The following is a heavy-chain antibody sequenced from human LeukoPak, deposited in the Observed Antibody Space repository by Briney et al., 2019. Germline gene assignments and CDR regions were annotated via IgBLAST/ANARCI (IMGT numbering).Heavy chain of an antibody. J-gene: IGHJ3*01. V-gene: IGHV1-2*02. CDR2: MNPNGGDT. CDR3: VLSMVVPTGAFDF. D-gene: IGHD2/OR15-2a*01. Sequence: ASVKVSCKPSGYSSTGYYIHWVRQAPGQRLEWMGRMNPNGGDTIYAQTFQGRVTMTRDTSISTAYMELSRLTSDDTAIYYCVLSMVVPTGAFDFWGQGTMVTVSS. CDR1: GYSSTGYY.